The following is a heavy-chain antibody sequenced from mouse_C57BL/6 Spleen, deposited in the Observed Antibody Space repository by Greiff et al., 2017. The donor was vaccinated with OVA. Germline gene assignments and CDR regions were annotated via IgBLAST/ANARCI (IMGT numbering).Heavy chain of an antibody. V-gene: IGHV1-64*01. CDR3: ASPYCDSSHYYAMDD. Sequence: QVQLQQPGAELVKPGASVKLSCKASGYTFTSYWMHWVKQRPGQGLEWIGMIHPNSGSTNYNEKFKSKATLTVDKSSSTAYMQLSSLTSEDSAVFDCASPYCDSSHYYAMDDWGKGTSVTVSS. D-gene: IGHD1-1*01. J-gene: IGHJ4*01. CDR2: IHPNSGST. CDR1: GYTFTSYW.